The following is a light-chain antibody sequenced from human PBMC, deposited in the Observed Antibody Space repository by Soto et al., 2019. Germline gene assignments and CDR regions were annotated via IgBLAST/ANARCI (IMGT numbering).Light chain of an antibody. CDR3: SSYTTSSVL. J-gene: IGLJ2*01. CDR2: EVS. Sequence: QSALTQPAPVSGSPGQSITISCTGTSSDIGGYNFVSWYQQHPDKAPKLMIYEVSHRPSGVSDRFSGSKSGNTASLTISGLQADDEADYYCSSYTTSSVLFGGGTKVTVL. CDR1: SSDIGGYNF. V-gene: IGLV2-14*01.